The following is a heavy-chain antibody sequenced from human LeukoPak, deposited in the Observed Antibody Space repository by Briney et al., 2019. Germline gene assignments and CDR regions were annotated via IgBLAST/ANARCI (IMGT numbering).Heavy chain of an antibody. J-gene: IGHJ4*02. CDR3: ARDRGSSGWYTGGHFDY. CDR1: GYTFTSYG. V-gene: IGHV1-18*01. CDR2: ISAYNGNT. D-gene: IGHD6-19*01. Sequence: ASVKVSCKASGYTFTSYGISWVRQAPGQGLECMGWISAYNGNTNYAQKLQGRVTMTTDTSTSTAYMELRSLRSDDTAVYYCARDRGSSGWYTGGHFDYWGQGTLVTVSS.